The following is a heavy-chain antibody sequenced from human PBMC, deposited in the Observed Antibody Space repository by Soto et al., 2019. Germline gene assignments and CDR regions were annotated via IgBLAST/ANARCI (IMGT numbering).Heavy chain of an antibody. Sequence: GGSLRLSCAASGFTFSIYAMHWFRQAPGKGLEYVSAISSNGGSTYYANSVKGRFPISRDNSNNTLYLQMGSLRAEYMAVYYCASITDYGDYAYDYWGKVTLVTVSS. J-gene: IGHJ4*02. CDR1: GFTFSIYA. V-gene: IGHV3-64*01. D-gene: IGHD4-17*01. CDR2: ISSNGGST. CDR3: ASITDYGDYAYDY.